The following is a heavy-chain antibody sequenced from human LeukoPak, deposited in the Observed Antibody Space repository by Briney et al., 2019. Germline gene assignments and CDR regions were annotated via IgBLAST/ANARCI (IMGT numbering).Heavy chain of an antibody. Sequence: PSETLSLTCTVSGGSISSHYWSWIRQPPGKGLEWIGYIYYSGSTNYNPSLKSRVTISVGTSKNQFSLKLSSVTAADTAVYYCAAGVDCSSTSCYPYYYYYYMDVWGKGTTVTVSS. CDR1: GGSISSHY. CDR3: AAGVDCSSTSCYPYYYYYYMDV. V-gene: IGHV4-59*11. D-gene: IGHD2-2*01. J-gene: IGHJ6*03. CDR2: IYYSGST.